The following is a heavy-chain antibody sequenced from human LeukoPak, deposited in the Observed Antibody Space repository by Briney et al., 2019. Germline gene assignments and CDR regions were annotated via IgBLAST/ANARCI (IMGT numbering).Heavy chain of an antibody. J-gene: IGHJ4*02. Sequence: QPGGSLRLSCAASGFTFSSYAMHWVREAPGKGLEWVAVMSYDGSNKYYADSVKGRFTISRDNSKNTLYLQMNRLRAEDTAVYYCARDYYDSSGYPSAVYWGQGTLVTVSS. CDR1: GFTFSSYA. CDR3: ARDYYDSSGYPSAVY. CDR2: MSYDGSNK. V-gene: IGHV3-30*04. D-gene: IGHD3-22*01.